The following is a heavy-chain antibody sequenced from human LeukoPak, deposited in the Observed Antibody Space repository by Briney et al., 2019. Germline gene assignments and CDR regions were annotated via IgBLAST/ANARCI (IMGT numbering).Heavy chain of an antibody. Sequence: PGGSLRLSCAASGFTFDDYGMSWVRQAPGKGLEWVSGINWNGGSTGYADSVKGRFTISRDNAKNSLYLQMNSLRAEDTAVYYCAREGEYSYGYGYYYMDVWGKGTTVTISS. J-gene: IGHJ6*03. CDR1: GFTFDDYG. CDR2: INWNGGST. CDR3: AREGEYSYGYGYYYMDV. D-gene: IGHD5-18*01. V-gene: IGHV3-20*04.